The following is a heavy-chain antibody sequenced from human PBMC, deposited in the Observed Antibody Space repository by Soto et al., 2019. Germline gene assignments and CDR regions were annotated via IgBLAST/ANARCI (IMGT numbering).Heavy chain of an antibody. D-gene: IGHD4-4*01. CDR2: IYPGDSDT. CDR1: GYSFTSYW. J-gene: IGHJ6*03. CDR3: ARIGSNYAYYYYMDV. V-gene: IGHV5-51*01. Sequence: PGESLKISCKGSGYSFTSYWIGWVRQMPGKGLEWMGIIYPGDSDTRYSPSFQGQVTISADKSISTAYLQWSSLKASDTAMYYCARIGSNYAYYYYMDVWGKGTTVTVSS.